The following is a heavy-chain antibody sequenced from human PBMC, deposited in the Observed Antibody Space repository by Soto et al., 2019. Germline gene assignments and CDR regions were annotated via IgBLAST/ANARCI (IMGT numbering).Heavy chain of an antibody. Sequence: QVQLVESGGGLVKPGGSLRLSCAASGFTFSDYYMSWVRQAPGKGLEWVSYISGTDPYMKYADAVRGQFTISRDNAKNSLYLQMNSLRDDDTAVYYCARGSSVRGMNVWGQGTPVTVSS. CDR3: ARGSSVRGMNV. V-gene: IGHV3-11*06. CDR2: ISGTDPYM. CDR1: GFTFSDYY. D-gene: IGHD6-13*01. J-gene: IGHJ6*02.